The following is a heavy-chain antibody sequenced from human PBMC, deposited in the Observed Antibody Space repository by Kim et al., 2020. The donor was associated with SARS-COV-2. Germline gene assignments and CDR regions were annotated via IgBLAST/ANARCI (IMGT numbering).Heavy chain of an antibody. CDR3: ARARSYSGYVN. D-gene: IGHD5-12*01. V-gene: IGHV4-34*01. CDR2: INHSGST. CDR1: GGSFSGYY. Sequence: SETLSLTCAVYGGSFSGYYWSWIRQPPGKGLEWIGEINHSGSTNYNPSLKSRVTISVDTSKNQFSLKLSSVTAADTAVYYCARARSYSGYVNWGQGTLVTVSS. J-gene: IGHJ4*02.